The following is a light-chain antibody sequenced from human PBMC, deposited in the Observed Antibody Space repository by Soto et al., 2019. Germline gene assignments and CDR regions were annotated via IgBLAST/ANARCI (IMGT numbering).Light chain of an antibody. Sequence: QSALTQPASVSGSPGQSITISCTGTSSDVGGYNYVSWYQQHPGKAPKLMIYDVSSRPSGVSNRFSGSKSGNTASLTISGLLSEDEADYYCTSYTTNKTPLFGGGPSSPS. CDR1: SSDVGGYNY. V-gene: IGLV2-14*03. J-gene: IGLJ2*01. CDR3: TSYTTNKTPL. CDR2: DVS.